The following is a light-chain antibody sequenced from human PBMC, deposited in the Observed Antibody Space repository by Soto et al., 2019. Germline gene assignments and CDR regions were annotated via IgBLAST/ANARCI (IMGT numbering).Light chain of an antibody. Sequence: QSALTQPASVSGSPGQSVSISCTGTSSDVAAYNYVAWYQRHPRKAPKLIIYNVNDRPSWISDRFSGSTSGNTASLTISGVQADDEADYHCSSYKASGTQVLFGGGTQLTVL. CDR3: SSYKASGTQVL. J-gene: IGLJ2*01. CDR1: SSDVAAYNY. CDR2: NVN. V-gene: IGLV2-14*03.